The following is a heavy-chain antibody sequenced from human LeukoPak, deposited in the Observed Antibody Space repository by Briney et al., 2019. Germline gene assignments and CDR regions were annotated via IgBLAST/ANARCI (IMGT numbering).Heavy chain of an antibody. CDR1: GDTIRSYY. Sequence: SETLSHTCTVSGDTIRSYYWSWIRQPPGKGLEWIGYIYYSGSTNYNPSLKSRVTISVDTSKNQFSLKLNSVTAADTAVYYCARSGSYHNNFDYWGQGTLVTVSS. D-gene: IGHD1-26*01. CDR2: IYYSGST. V-gene: IGHV4-59*01. CDR3: ARSGSYHNNFDY. J-gene: IGHJ4*02.